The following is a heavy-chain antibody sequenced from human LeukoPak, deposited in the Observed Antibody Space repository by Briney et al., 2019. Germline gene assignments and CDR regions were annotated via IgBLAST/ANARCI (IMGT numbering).Heavy chain of an antibody. CDR2: ISSSSSYI. V-gene: IGHV3-21*01. D-gene: IGHD3-16*02. Sequence: GGSLRLSCAASGFTFSSYSMNWVRQAPGKGLECVSSISSSSSYIYYADSVKGRFTISRDNAKNSLYLQMNSLRAEDTAVYYCARVGTTFGGVIGLLDYWGQGALVTVSS. CDR3: ARVGTTFGGVIGLLDY. CDR1: GFTFSSYS. J-gene: IGHJ4*02.